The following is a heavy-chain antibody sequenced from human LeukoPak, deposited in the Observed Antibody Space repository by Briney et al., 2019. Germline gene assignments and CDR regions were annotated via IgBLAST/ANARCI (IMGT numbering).Heavy chain of an antibody. Sequence: GGSLRLSCAASGFTVSSNYMSWVRQAPGKGLEWVSGISWNSGSIGYADSVKGRFTISRDNAKNSLYLQMNCLRAEDTALYYCAKEGYCSGGSCSDAFDIWGQGTMVTVSS. D-gene: IGHD2-15*01. CDR2: ISWNSGSI. J-gene: IGHJ3*02. CDR1: GFTVSSNY. CDR3: AKEGYCSGGSCSDAFDI. V-gene: IGHV3-9*01.